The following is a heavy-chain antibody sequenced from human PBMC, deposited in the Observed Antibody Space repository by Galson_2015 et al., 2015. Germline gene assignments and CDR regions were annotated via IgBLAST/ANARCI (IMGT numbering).Heavy chain of an antibody. CDR1: GGTFSSYA. V-gene: IGHV1-69*10. J-gene: IGHJ6*02. CDR3: ARDEGWIAAAVTYYYGMDV. CDR2: IIPIFGIA. D-gene: IGHD6-13*01. Sequence: SVKVSCKASGGTFSSYAISWVRQAPGQGLEWMGGIIPIFGIANYAQKFQGRVTITADKSTSTAYMELSSLRSEDTAVYYCARDEGWIAAAVTYYYGMDVWGQGTTVTASS.